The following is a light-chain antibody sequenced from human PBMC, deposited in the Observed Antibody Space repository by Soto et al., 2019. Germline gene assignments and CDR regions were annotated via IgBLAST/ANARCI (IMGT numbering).Light chain of an antibody. CDR2: DVS. CDR3: SSYTGSTTWV. V-gene: IGLV2-14*01. J-gene: IGLJ3*02. Sequence: QSALTQPASVSGSPGQSITISCTGTRSDIGAYNFVSWYQQHSGKAPKLVIYDVSNRPSGVSNRFSGSKSGNTASLTISGLQLEDEADYYCSSYTGSTTWVFGGGTQVTVL. CDR1: RSDIGAYNF.